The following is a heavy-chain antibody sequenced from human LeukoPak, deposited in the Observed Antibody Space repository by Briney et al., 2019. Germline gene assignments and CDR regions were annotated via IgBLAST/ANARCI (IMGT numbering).Heavy chain of an antibody. D-gene: IGHD6-13*01. CDR2: INHSGST. CDR3: ARGGYSSSSYYFDY. Sequence: SETLSLTCAVYGGSFSGYYWSWIRQPPGKGLEWIGEINHSGSTNYNPSLKSRVTISVDTSKNQFSLKLSSVTAADTAVRYCARGGYSSSSYYFDYWGQGTLVTVSS. J-gene: IGHJ4*02. V-gene: IGHV4-34*01. CDR1: GGSFSGYY.